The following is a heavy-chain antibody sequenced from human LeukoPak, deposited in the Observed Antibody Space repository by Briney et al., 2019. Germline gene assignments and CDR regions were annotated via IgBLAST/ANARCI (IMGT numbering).Heavy chain of an antibody. V-gene: IGHV3-21*01. D-gene: IGHD5-18*01. CDR3: ARDRPSRRPGMVGEY. CDR2: ISSSSSYI. Sequence: GGSLRLPCAASGFTFSSYSMNWVRQAPGKGLEWVSSISSSSSYIYYADSVKGRFTISRDNAKNSLYLQMNSLRAEDTAIYYCARDRPSRRPGMVGEYWGQGTLVTVSS. J-gene: IGHJ4*02. CDR1: GFTFSSYS.